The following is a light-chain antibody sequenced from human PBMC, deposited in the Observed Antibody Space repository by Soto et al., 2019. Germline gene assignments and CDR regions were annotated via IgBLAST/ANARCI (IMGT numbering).Light chain of an antibody. V-gene: IGLV3-21*02. CDR1: NIGSKS. CDR3: QVWDSCSAHVV. CDR2: DDS. J-gene: IGLJ2*01. Sequence: SYELTQPPSVSVAPGQTARITCGGNNIGSKSVHWYQQKPGQAPVLVVYDDSDRPSGIPERFSGSNSGNTATLTISRVEAGDDAAYYCQVWDSCSAHVVFGRVTKLTVL.